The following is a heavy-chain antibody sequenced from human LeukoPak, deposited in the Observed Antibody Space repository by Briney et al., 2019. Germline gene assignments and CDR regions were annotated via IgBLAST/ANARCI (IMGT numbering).Heavy chain of an antibody. Sequence: PSATLSLTCTASGGSISSYYWSWIRQPPGKGLEWIGRIYTSGSTNYNPSLQGRVTMSVDTSRNQFSLKLSSVTAADTVVYYCARTREMTTGYCYCGMDVWGQGTTVTVSS. D-gene: IGHD5-24*01. CDR1: GGSISSYY. J-gene: IGHJ6*02. CDR2: IYTSGST. CDR3: ARTREMTTGYCYCGMDV. V-gene: IGHV4-4*07.